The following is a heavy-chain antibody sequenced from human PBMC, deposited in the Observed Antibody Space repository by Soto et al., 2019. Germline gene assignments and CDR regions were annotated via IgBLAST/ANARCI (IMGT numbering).Heavy chain of an antibody. CDR2: ISGSGGST. J-gene: IGHJ6*03. CDR3: AKGYVCPLEPLGSPYYYRDV. Sequence: EVQLLESGGGLVQPGGSLRLSCAASGFTFSSYAMSWVRQAPGKGLEWVSAISGSGGSTYYADSVKGRFTISRDNSKNTLYLQMDSLRAEDTAVYYCAKGYVCPLEPLGSPYYYRDVWGKGTTVTVSS. D-gene: IGHD6-6*01. V-gene: IGHV3-23*01. CDR1: GFTFSSYA.